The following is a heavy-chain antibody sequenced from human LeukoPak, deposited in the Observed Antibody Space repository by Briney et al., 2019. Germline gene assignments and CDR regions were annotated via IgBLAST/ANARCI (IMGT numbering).Heavy chain of an antibody. J-gene: IGHJ4*02. V-gene: IGHV3-30*03. CDR1: GFTFKNHG. D-gene: IGHD1-26*01. CDR2: ISYDGSKE. CDR3: ARGSGTTPTRN. Sequence: GGSLRLSCAASGFTFKNHGIHWVRQAPGKGLEWLALISYDGSKEFYADSVKGRFTMSRDNSNNTLSLQMNSLRPEDTAVYYCARGSGTTPTRNWGQGTLVTVSS.